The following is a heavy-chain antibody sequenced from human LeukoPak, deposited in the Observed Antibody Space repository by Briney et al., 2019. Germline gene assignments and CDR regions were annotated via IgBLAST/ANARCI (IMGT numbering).Heavy chain of an antibody. CDR2: IFGNDDN. J-gene: IGHJ4*02. V-gene: IGHV2-5*01. CDR1: GFKWITSGVG. D-gene: IGHD1-26*01. CDR3: RRRRSGVSYFVGDY. Sequence: SGPTLGNPTDALTLTFTFSGFKWITSGVGVGWIRQPPGKALEWVALIFGNDDNRYGPSLRSRLTVTSDTSNNQVVLTLTNMDPVDTATYLWRRRRSGVSYFVGDYWGQGTLVTVSS.